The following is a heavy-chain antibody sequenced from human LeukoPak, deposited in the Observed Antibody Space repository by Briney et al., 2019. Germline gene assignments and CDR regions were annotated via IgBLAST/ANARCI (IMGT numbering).Heavy chain of an antibody. CDR2: ISSGSTI. J-gene: IGHJ4*02. CDR1: GFTFSSYE. CDR3: ARESIAVAGAPFDY. Sequence: GGSLRLSCAASGFTFSSYEMNWVRQAPGKRLERVSYISSGSTIYDADSVKGRFTISRDNAKNSLYLQMNSLRAEDTAVYYCARESIAVAGAPFDYWGQGTLVTVSS. V-gene: IGHV3-48*03. D-gene: IGHD6-19*01.